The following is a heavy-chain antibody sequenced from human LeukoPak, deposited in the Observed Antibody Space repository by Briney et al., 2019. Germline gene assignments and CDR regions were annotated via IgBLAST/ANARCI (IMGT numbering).Heavy chain of an antibody. D-gene: IGHD1-26*01. CDR1: GGSVTFSSYY. V-gene: IGHV4-34*01. CDR2: INHSGST. J-gene: IGHJ6*02. CDR3: ASTPLPPALLYYYYYGMDV. Sequence: SETLSLTCNVSGGSVTFSSYYWSWIRQPPGKGLEWIGEINHSGSTNYNPSLKSRVTISVDTSKNQFSLKLSSVTAADTAVYYCASTPLPPALLYYYYYGMDVWGQGTTVTVSS.